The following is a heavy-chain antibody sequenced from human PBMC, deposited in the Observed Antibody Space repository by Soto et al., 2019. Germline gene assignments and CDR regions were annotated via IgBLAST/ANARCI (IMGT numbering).Heavy chain of an antibody. CDR1: GYTFTSYG. V-gene: IGHV1-18*04. CDR3: ARDRYPHSLDSYDSSGSDY. D-gene: IGHD3-22*01. CDR2: ISAYNGNT. Sequence: QVQLVQSGAEVKKPGASVKVSCKASGYTFTSYGISWVRQAPEQGLEWMGWISAYNGNTNYAQKLQGRVTMTTDTSTSTAYMELRSLRSDDTAVYYCARDRYPHSLDSYDSSGSDYWGQGTLVTVSS. J-gene: IGHJ4*02.